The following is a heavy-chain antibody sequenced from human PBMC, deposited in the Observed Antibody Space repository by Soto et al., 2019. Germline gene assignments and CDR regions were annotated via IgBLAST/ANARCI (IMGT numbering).Heavy chain of an antibody. Sequence: QLQLVQSGAEVKKPGASVKVSCKASGYTFTSYDINWVRQATGQGLEWMGWMNPNRGNTGYAQKFQGRVTMTRNTSIGTSYMDVSSLRSEDTAVYYCARGDYYDSSGYYSLDAFEIWGQGTMVTVSS. CDR2: MNPNRGNT. CDR1: GYTFTSYD. J-gene: IGHJ3*02. CDR3: ARGDYYDSSGYYSLDAFEI. V-gene: IGHV1-8*01. D-gene: IGHD3-22*01.